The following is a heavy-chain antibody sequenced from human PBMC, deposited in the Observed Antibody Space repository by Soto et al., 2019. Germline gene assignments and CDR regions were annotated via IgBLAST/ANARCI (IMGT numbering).Heavy chain of an antibody. D-gene: IGHD6-13*01. J-gene: IGHJ3*02. CDR2: ISYDGSNK. CDR1: GFTFSSYA. CDR3: ARVIAAARDAFDI. Sequence: QVQLVESGGGVVQPGRSLRLSCAASGFTFSSYAMHWVRQAPGKGLEWVAVISYDGSNKYYADSVKGRFTISRDNSKNTLYLQMNRLRAEDTAVYYCARVIAAARDAFDIWGQGTMVTVSS. V-gene: IGHV3-30-3*01.